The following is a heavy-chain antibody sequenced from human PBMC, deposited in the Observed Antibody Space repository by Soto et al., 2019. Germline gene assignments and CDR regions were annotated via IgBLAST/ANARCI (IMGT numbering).Heavy chain of an antibody. Sequence: GGSLRLSCAASGFTFSSYAMSWVRQAPGKGLEWVSAISGSAGSTYYAESVKGRFTISRDNSKNTLYLQMNSLRAEHTAVYYFAKDPVAAAGTGIDYWGQRTLVTGSS. CDR1: GFTFSSYA. CDR3: AKDPVAAAGTGIDY. V-gene: IGHV3-23*01. D-gene: IGHD6-13*01. CDR2: ISGSAGST. J-gene: IGHJ4*02.